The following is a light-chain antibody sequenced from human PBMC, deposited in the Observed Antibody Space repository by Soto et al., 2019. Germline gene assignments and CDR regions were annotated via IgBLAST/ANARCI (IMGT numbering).Light chain of an antibody. J-gene: IGKJ5*01. V-gene: IGKV1-5*03. CDR3: QQYNSYPLT. CDR1: QSITSL. Sequence: DIQMTQSPSTLSASVGDRVTITCRASQSITSLLAWYQQKPGRAPTLLIYTATTLESGVPSRFRGSGSGTEFSLTIYSLQPDDCATYYCQQYNSYPLTFGQGTLLEIK. CDR2: TAT.